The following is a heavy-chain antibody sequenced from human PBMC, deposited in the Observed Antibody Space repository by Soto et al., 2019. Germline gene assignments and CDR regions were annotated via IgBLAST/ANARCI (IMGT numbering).Heavy chain of an antibody. CDR3: AKDRRQLSALDM. CDR1: GVSFSSYG. Sequence: GGSLRLSCAASGVSFSSYGMHWVRQAPGRGLEWVTVISNDGNRKYYGESVKGRFSVSRDNDKDTLYLQMNGLRPEDTGVYYCAKDRRQLSALDMWGQGTTVTVSS. CDR2: ISNDGNRK. J-gene: IGHJ3*02. D-gene: IGHD6-6*01. V-gene: IGHV3-30*18.